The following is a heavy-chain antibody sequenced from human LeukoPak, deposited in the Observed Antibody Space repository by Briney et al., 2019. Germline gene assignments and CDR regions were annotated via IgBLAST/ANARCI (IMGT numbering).Heavy chain of an antibody. J-gene: IGHJ4*02. CDR2: IERDGSEK. D-gene: IGHD5-18*01. Sequence: PGGSLRLSCAASGFTFSNYWMSWVRQAPGRGLEWVANIERDGSEKYYVDSVKGRFIISRDNAKNALYLQMNSLRVEDTAVYYCERDRGYFYWGQGTLVTVSS. CDR3: ERDRGYFY. CDR1: GFTFSNYW. V-gene: IGHV3-7*01.